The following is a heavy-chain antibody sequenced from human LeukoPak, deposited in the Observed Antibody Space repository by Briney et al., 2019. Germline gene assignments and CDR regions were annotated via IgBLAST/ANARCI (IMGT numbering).Heavy chain of an antibody. J-gene: IGHJ2*01. V-gene: IGHV4-59*01. CDR3: ARAAYYYGSGSYYNPTWYFDL. D-gene: IGHD3-10*01. CDR2: IYYSGST. CDR1: GGSISSYY. Sequence: SETLSLTCTVSGGSISSYYWSWIRQPPGKGLEWIGYIYYSGSTNYNPSLKSRVTISVDTSKNQFSLKLSSMTAADTAVYYCARAAYYYGSGSYYNPTWYFDLWGRGTLVTVSS.